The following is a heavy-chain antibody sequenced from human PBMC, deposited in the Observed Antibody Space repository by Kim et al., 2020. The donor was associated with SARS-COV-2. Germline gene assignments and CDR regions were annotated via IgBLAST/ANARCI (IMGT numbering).Heavy chain of an antibody. CDR1: GFTFSRHA. V-gene: IGHV3-23*01. D-gene: IGHD3-16*01. CDR3: AKTYHYDRGSADSYFDY. J-gene: IGHJ4*02. Sequence: GGSLRLSCAASGFTFSRHAMSWVRQAPGKGLEWLSVITGSSGTTYYAHSVKGRFTISRDNSKNKLYLQMNTLRADDTAIYYCAKTYHYDRGSADSYFDYWGQGT. CDR2: ITGSSGTT.